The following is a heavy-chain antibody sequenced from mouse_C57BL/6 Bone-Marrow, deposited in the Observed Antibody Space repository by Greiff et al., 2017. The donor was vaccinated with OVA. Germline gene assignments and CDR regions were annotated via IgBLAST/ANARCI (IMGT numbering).Heavy chain of an antibody. CDR2: ISDGGSYT. CDR3: ASIDSSGYAWFAY. D-gene: IGHD3-2*02. Sequence: EVMLVESGGGLVKPGGSLKLSCAASGFTFSSYAMSWVRQTPEKRLEWVATISDGGSYTYYPDNVKGRFTISRDNAKNNLYLQMSHLKSEDTAMYYCASIDSSGYAWFAYWGQGTLVTVSA. V-gene: IGHV5-4*03. J-gene: IGHJ3*01. CDR1: GFTFSSYA.